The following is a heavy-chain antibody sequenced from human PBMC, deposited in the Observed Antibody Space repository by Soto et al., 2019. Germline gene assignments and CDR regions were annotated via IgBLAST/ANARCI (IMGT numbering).Heavy chain of an antibody. CDR3: ARDYESLHVDILTGYYLYGMDV. V-gene: IGHV3-21*01. Sequence: EVQLVESGGGLVKPGGSLRLSCAASGFTFSSYSMNWVRQAPGKGLEWVSSISSSSSYIYYADSVKGRFTISRDNAKNSLYLQMNSLRAEDTAVYYCARDYESLHVDILTGYYLYGMDVWGQETTVTVSS. CDR2: ISSSSSYI. CDR1: GFTFSSYS. D-gene: IGHD3-9*01. J-gene: IGHJ6*02.